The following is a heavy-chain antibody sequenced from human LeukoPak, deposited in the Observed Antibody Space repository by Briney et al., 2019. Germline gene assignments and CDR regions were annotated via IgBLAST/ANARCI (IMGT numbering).Heavy chain of an antibody. CDR2: ISGSGGST. D-gene: IGHD3-10*01. J-gene: IGHJ4*02. CDR3: AKGYYYGSGPDY. Sequence: PGGSLRLSCTASGYTFSSYAMTWVRQAPGKGLEWVSAISGSGGSTYYADSVKGRFTISRDNSKNTLYLQMNSLRAEDTAVYYCAKGYYYGSGPDYWGQGTLVTVSS. V-gene: IGHV3-23*01. CDR1: GYTFSSYA.